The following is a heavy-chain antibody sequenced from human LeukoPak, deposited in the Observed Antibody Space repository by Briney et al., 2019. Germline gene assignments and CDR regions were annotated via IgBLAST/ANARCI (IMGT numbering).Heavy chain of an antibody. CDR1: GYTFTSYD. D-gene: IGHD5-12*01. V-gene: IGHV1-8*01. CDR3: ARGQVIVATVDY. Sequence: ASVKVSCKASGYTFTSYDINWVRRATGQGLEWMGWMNPNSGNTGYAQKFQGRVTMTRNTSISTAYMELSSLRSEDTAVYYCARGQVIVATVDYWGQGTLVTVSS. J-gene: IGHJ4*02. CDR2: MNPNSGNT.